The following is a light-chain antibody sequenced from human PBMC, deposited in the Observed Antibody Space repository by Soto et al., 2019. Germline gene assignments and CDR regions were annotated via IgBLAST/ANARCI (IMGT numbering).Light chain of an antibody. J-gene: IGKJ4*01. CDR1: QSISSY. V-gene: IGKV3-11*01. CDR2: DAS. CDR3: QQRSNWPPT. Sequence: LLTQSPATLSVSPGQRVTLSCRASQSISSYLAWYQQRPGQPSRLLIYDASNRATGIPARFSGSGSGTDFTLNISSLEPEDFALYFCQQRSNWPPTFGGGTKVE.